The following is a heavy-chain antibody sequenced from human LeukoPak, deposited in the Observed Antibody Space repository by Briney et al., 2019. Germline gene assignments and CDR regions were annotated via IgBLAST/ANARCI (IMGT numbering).Heavy chain of an antibody. CDR3: ARGYVYFDY. J-gene: IGHJ4*02. V-gene: IGHV4-59*01. CDR2: IYYSGST. Sequence: SETLSLTCTVSGGSLSSYYWSWIRQTPGKGLEWIWYIYYSGSTNSHPPLKRRVTISVDTSKNQFSLKLSSVTAADTAVYYCARGYVYFDYWGQGTLVTVSS. D-gene: IGHD2-15*01. CDR1: GGSLSSYY.